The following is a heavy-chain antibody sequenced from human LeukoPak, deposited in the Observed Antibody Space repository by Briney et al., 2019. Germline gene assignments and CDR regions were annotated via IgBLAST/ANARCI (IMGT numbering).Heavy chain of an antibody. CDR1: GDSISSYY. CDR2: IYYSGST. Sequence: SETLSLTCTVSGDSISSYYWSWSRQPPGKGLEWIGYIYYSGSTNYNPSLKSRVTISVDTSKNQVSLKLSPVTAADTAVYYWARDYSQLGRFDPWGQGTLVTVSS. V-gene: IGHV4-59*12. CDR3: ARDYSQLGRFDP. D-gene: IGHD6-6*01. J-gene: IGHJ5*02.